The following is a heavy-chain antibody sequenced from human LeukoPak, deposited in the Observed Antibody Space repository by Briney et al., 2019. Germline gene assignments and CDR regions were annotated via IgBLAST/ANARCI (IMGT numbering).Heavy chain of an antibody. CDR2: ISYDGSNK. Sequence: GGSLRLSCAASGFTFSSYAMHWVRQAPGKGLEWVAVISYDGSNKYYAESVKGRFTISRDNSKNTLYLQMNSLRAEDTAVYYCAKDQKGLVVPAANRVISDYWGQGTLVTVSS. V-gene: IGHV3-30-3*01. J-gene: IGHJ4*02. D-gene: IGHD2-2*01. CDR3: AKDQKGLVVPAANRVISDY. CDR1: GFTFSSYA.